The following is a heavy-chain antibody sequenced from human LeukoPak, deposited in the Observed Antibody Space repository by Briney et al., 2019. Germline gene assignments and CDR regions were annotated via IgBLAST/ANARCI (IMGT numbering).Heavy chain of an antibody. CDR2: ISGSGGST. D-gene: IGHD1-26*01. Sequence: PGGSLRLSCAASGFTFSSYAMSWVRQAPGKGLEWVSAISGSGGSTYYADSVKGRFTISRDNPKNTLYLQMNSLRAEDTAVYYCARDKKVGATNFDYWGQGTLVTVSS. J-gene: IGHJ4*02. V-gene: IGHV3-23*01. CDR1: GFTFSSYA. CDR3: ARDKKVGATNFDY.